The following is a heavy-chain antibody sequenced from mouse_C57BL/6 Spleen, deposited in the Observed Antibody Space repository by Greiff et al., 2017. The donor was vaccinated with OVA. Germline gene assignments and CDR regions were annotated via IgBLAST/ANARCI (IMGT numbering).Heavy chain of an antibody. V-gene: IGHV5-17*01. CDR1: GFTFSDYG. J-gene: IGHJ4*01. CDR2: ISSGSSTT. Sequence: EVQLVESGGGLVKPGGSLKLSCAASGFTFSDYGMHWVRQAPEKGLEWVAYISSGSSTTYYADTVKGRFTISRDNATNTLCLQMTILRTEDAAMYYGARSTTVVAEDAMDYWGQGTSVTVSS. CDR3: ARSTTVVAEDAMDY. D-gene: IGHD1-1*01.